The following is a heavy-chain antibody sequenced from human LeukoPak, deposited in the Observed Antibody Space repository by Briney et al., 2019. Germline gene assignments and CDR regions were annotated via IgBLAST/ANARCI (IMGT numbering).Heavy chain of an antibody. CDR1: GGSISSGDYY. CDR2: IYYSGST. Sequence: SETLSLTCTVSGGSISSGDYYWSWIRQPPGKGLEWIGYIYYSGSTYYNPSLKSRVMISVDTSKNQFSLKLSSVTAADTAIYYCATSVTSSSGWYYGYWGQGSLVTVSS. J-gene: IGHJ4*02. D-gene: IGHD6-19*01. CDR3: ATSVTSSSGWYYGY. V-gene: IGHV4-30-4*01.